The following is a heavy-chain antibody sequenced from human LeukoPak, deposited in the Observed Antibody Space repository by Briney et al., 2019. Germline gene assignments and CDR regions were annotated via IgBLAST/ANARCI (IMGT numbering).Heavy chain of an antibody. V-gene: IGHV3-30*18. CDR2: ISYDGSNK. CDR3: AKENGDGYNYYFDY. D-gene: IGHD5-24*01. J-gene: IGHJ4*02. CDR1: GFTLSSYG. Sequence: PGRSLRLSCAASGFTLSSYGMHWVRQAPGKGLEWVAVISYDGSNKYYADSVKGRFTISRDNSKNTLYLQMNSLRAEDTAVYYCAKENGDGYNYYFDYWGQGTLVTVSS.